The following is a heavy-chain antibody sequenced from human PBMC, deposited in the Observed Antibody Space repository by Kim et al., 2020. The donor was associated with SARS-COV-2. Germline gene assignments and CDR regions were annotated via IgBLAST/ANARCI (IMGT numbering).Heavy chain of an antibody. J-gene: IGHJ4*02. CDR1: GGSITSGGYY. V-gene: IGHV4-31*03. Sequence: SETLSLTCTVSGGSITSGGYYWSWIRQHPGKGLEWIGYIFYSGNTYYNPSLKSRVSISLDTSKNQFSLNLSSVTAADTAVYYCAEYTGPFFAYWGQGIL. D-gene: IGHD5-12*01. CDR3: AEYTGPFFAY. CDR2: IFYSGNT.